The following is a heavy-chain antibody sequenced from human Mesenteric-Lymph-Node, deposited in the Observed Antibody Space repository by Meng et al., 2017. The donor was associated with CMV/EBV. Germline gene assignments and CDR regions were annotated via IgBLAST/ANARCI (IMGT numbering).Heavy chain of an antibody. CDR2: INHSGST. V-gene: IGHV4-39*07. CDR1: GGSISSSSYY. D-gene: IGHD3-3*01. J-gene: IGHJ4*02. Sequence: SETLSLTCTVSGGSISSSSYYWGWIRQPPGKGLEWIGEINHSGSTNYNPSLKSRVTISVDTSKNQFSLKLSSVTAADTAVYYCARGPFNDFWSGYYNYWGQGTLVTVSS. CDR3: ARGPFNDFWSGYYNY.